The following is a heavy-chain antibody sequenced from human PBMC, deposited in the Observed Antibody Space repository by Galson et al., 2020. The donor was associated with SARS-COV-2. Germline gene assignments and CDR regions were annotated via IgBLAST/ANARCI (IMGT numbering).Heavy chain of an antibody. CDR3: GRDHYGYNSLDN. CDR1: GFTFRDHW. J-gene: IGHJ5*02. Sequence: ESLKISCAASGFTFRDHWMHWVRQVPGKGLVWLSRIRGDGRYSDYADSVKGRFTISRDNARNTLYLQMSSLRVEDKAVYVCGRDHYGYNSLDNWGQGTMITVS. V-gene: IGHV3-74*01. CDR2: IRGDGRYS. D-gene: IGHD3-16*01.